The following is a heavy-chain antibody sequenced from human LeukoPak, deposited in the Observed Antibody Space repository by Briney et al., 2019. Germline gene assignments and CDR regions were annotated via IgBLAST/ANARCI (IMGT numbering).Heavy chain of an antibody. V-gene: IGHV4-34*01. CDR2: INHSGST. CDR1: GGSFSGYY. J-gene: IGHJ4*02. D-gene: IGHD1-26*01. CDR3: AKDRGSYYFDY. Sequence: SETLSLTCAVYGGSFSGYYWSWIRLPPGKGLEWIGEINHSGSTYYNPSLKSRVTISVDTSKNQFSLKLSSVTAADTAVYYCAKDRGSYYFDYWGQGTLVTVSS.